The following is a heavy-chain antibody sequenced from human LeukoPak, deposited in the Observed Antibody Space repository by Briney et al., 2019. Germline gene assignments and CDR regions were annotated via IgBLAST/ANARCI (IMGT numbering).Heavy chain of an antibody. CDR1: GFTFSSYS. CDR2: ISSSGTYI. D-gene: IGHD6-13*01. V-gene: IGHV3-21*01. CDR3: TRGAAAVVY. J-gene: IGHJ4*02. Sequence: KSGGSLRLSCAASGFTFSSYSLNWVRQAPGKGLEWVSSISSSGTYIYYADSVKGRFTISRDNAKSSLTLQMNSLRAEDTALYYCTRGAAAVVYWGQGTLVTVSS.